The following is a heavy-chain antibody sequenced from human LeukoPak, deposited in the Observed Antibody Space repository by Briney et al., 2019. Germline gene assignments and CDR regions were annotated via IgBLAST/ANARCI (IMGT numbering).Heavy chain of an antibody. D-gene: IGHD1-20*01. CDR2: INPSGGST. CDR3: AKDGPPNNWNHLFWYFDY. CDR1: GYTFTSYY. V-gene: IGHV1-46*01. J-gene: IGHJ4*02. Sequence: ASVKVSCKASGYTFTSYYMHWVRQAPGQGLEWMGIINPSGGSTSYAQKFQGRVTMTRDTSTSTVYMELSSLRSEDTAVYYCAKDGPPNNWNHLFWYFDYWGQGTLVTVSS.